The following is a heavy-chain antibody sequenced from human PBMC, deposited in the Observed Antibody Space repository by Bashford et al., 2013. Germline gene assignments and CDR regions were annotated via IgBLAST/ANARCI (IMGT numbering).Heavy chain of an antibody. J-gene: IGHJ4*02. Sequence: GGSLRLSCAASGFTFSSYGMHWVRQAPGKGLEWVAVIWYDGSNKYYADSVKGRFTISRDNSKNTLYLQMNSLRAEDTAVYYCARPVGYNYFDYWGQGTLVTVSS. CDR1: GFTFSSYG. V-gene: IGHV3-33*01. D-gene: IGHD5-24*01. CDR3: ARPVGYNYFDY. CDR2: IWYDGSNK.